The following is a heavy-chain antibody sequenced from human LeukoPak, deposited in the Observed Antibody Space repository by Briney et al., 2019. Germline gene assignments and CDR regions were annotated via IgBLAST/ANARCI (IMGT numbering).Heavy chain of an antibody. D-gene: IGHD2-21*02. CDR2: IIPIFGTA. CDR1: GGTFSSYA. Sequence: GASVKVSCKASGGTFSSYAISWVRQAPGQGLEWMGGIIPIFGTANYAQKFQGRVTITTDEFTSTAYMELSSLRSEDTAVYYCARDSRLVGPYCGGDCYLSYYYYMDVWGKGTTVTVSS. CDR3: ARDSRLVGPYCGGDCYLSYYYYMDV. V-gene: IGHV1-69*05. J-gene: IGHJ6*03.